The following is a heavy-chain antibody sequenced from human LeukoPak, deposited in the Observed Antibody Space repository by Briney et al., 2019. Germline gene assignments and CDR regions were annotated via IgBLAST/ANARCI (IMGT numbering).Heavy chain of an antibody. CDR3: AKSEGYYYYYMDV. CDR1: GLTFSGYG. CDR2: IRYDGSNK. V-gene: IGHV3-30*02. Sequence: GGSLRLSCAASGLTFSGYGMHWVRQAPGKGLEGVAFIRYDGSNKYYADSVKGRFTISRDNSKNTPYLQMNSLRAEDTAVYYCAKSEGYYYYYMDVWGKGTTVTVSS. J-gene: IGHJ6*03.